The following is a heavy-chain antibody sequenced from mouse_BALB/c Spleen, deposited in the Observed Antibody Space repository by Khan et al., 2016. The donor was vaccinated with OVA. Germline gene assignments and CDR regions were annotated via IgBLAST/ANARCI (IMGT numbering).Heavy chain of an antibody. J-gene: IGHJ3*01. D-gene: IGHD2-4*01. Sequence: VQLVESGPGLVQPSQSLSITCTVSGFSLTSYGVHWVRQSPGEGLEWRGVIWSGGITDYSAAFISRLSISKDNSTSQVFFKMNSLQANDTAIYYCARNYDCNESLAYWGQGTLVTVSA. V-gene: IGHV2-2*02. CDR3: ARNYDCNESLAY. CDR1: GFSLTSYG. CDR2: IWSGGIT.